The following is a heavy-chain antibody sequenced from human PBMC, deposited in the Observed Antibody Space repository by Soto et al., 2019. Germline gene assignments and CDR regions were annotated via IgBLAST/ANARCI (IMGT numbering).Heavy chain of an antibody. CDR3: AKDGSYCSGGSCSLGPYYFDY. CDR2: ISGSGGST. J-gene: IGHJ4*02. V-gene: IGHV3-23*01. CDR1: GFTFSSYA. D-gene: IGHD2-15*01. Sequence: GGSLRLSCAASGFTFSSYAMSWVRQAPGKGLEWVSAISGSGGSTYYADSVKGRFTISRDNSKNTLYLQMNSLRAEDTAVYYCAKDGSYCSGGSCSLGPYYFDYWGQGTLVTVSS.